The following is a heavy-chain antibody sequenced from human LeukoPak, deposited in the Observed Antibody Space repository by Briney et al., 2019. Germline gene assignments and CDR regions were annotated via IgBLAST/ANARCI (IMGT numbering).Heavy chain of an antibody. D-gene: IGHD2/OR15-2a*01. CDR3: ARGSLFLEAHSMDV. V-gene: IGHV4-59*10. CDR2: IYTSGST. CDR1: GGSFSSYY. J-gene: IGHJ6*02. Sequence: PSETLSLTCAVYGGSFSSYYWSWIRQPAGKGLEWIGRIYTSGSTNYNPSLKSRVTMSVDTSKNQFSLKLSSVTAADTAVYYCARGSLFLEAHSMDVWGQGTTVTVSS.